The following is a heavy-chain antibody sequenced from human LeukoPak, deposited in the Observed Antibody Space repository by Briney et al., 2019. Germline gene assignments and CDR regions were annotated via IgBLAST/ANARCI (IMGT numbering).Heavy chain of an antibody. Sequence: EASVKVSCKASGYTFTGYYMHWVRQAPGQGLEWMGWINPNSGGTNYAQKFQGRVTMTRDTSISTAYMELSRLRSDDTAVYYCARDEIRARLYYYGMDVWGQGTTVTVSS. CDR3: ARDEIRARLYYYGMDV. J-gene: IGHJ6*02. CDR2: INPNSGGT. D-gene: IGHD4-17*01. CDR1: GYTFTGYY. V-gene: IGHV1-2*02.